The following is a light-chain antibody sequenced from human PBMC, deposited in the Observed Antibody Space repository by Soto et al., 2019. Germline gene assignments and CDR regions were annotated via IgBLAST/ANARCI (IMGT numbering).Light chain of an antibody. CDR3: QQYYNWPIT. V-gene: IGKV3-15*01. Sequence: EIVLTQSPGTLSLSPGARAPLSCRASQRISSNSLAWSQQKPGQAPRLLIYGASTRATGIPARFSGSGSGTEFILTISSLQSEDFAVYYCQQYYNWPITFGQGTRLEIK. J-gene: IGKJ5*01. CDR1: QRISSN. CDR2: GAS.